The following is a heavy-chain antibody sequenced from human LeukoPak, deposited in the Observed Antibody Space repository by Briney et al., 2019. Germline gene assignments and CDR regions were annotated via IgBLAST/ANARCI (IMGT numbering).Heavy chain of an antibody. CDR1: GFTFINAW. D-gene: IGHD5-12*01. CDR2: INSKTDGGTT. CDR3: TTDLTRGYGDY. Sequence: GGSLRLSCAASGFTFINAWMSWVRQAPGKGLEWVGRINSKTDGGTTDYAAPVRGRFTISRDDSKNTLYLQMNSLTSEDTAVYYCTTDLTRGYGDYWGQGTLVTVSS. V-gene: IGHV3-15*01. J-gene: IGHJ4*02.